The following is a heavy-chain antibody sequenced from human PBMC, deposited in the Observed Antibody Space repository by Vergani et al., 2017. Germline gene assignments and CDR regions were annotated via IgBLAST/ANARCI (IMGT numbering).Heavy chain of an antibody. D-gene: IGHD2-15*01. CDR3: AFVVVAATPVLSFDY. V-gene: IGHV1-69*02. Sequence: QVQLVQSGAEVKKPGSSVKVSCKASGGTFSSYTISWVRQAPGQGLEWMGRIIPILGIANYAQKVQGRVTITADKSPSQAYMELSSLRSEDTAVYYCAFVVVAATPVLSFDYWGQGTLVTVSS. CDR2: IIPILGIA. CDR1: GGTFSSYT. J-gene: IGHJ4*02.